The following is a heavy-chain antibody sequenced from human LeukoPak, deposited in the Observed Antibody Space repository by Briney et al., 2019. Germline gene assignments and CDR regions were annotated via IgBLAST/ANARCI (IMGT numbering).Heavy chain of an antibody. J-gene: IGHJ4*02. D-gene: IGHD1-26*01. CDR1: GFTLINYT. V-gene: IGHV3-30*04. Sequence: GRSLRLSSAASGFTLINYTMHWVRQAPGKGLEWVAVISYGGNVRYHADSVKGRFTISRDGSKSTLYLEMSSLRDEDTAVYYCARDSRRGSPDYLDYWGQGTLVTVSS. CDR3: ARDSRRGSPDYLDY. CDR2: ISYGGNVR.